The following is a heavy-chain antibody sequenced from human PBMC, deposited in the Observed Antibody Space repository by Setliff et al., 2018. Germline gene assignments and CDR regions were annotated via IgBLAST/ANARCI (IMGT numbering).Heavy chain of an antibody. J-gene: IGHJ4*02. D-gene: IGHD4-17*01. CDR1: GFTLRNYG. V-gene: IGHV3-48*04. CDR3: VRTLFLQYYGGRSGGYFDY. CDR2: IKSSGSSI. Sequence: GGSLRLSCAASGFTLRNYGMHWVRQAPGKGLEWVSYIKSSGSSIYYAYSVKGRFTISRDNAKNSLYLQMDSLRAEDTAVYYCVRTLFLQYYGGRSGGYFDYWGQGSLVNVSS.